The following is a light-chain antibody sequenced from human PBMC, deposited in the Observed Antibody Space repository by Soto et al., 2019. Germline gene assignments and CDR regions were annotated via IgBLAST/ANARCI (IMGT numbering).Light chain of an antibody. V-gene: IGKV2D-29*01. J-gene: IGKJ3*01. Sequence: IVMTPTPLSLSVTPGQSASISCKSSQSLLHSDGKTYLYWYLQKPGQPPQLLIYEVSTRFSGVPDRFAGGGSVTDFTLRISRVEAEDVGVYYCMQSLQPSFTFGPGTKLDIK. CDR1: QSLLHSDGKTY. CDR3: MQSLQPSFT. CDR2: EVS.